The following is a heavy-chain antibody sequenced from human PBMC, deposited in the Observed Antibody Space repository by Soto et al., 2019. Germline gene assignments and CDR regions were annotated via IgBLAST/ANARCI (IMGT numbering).Heavy chain of an antibody. CDR2: IIPIFGTA. D-gene: IGHD6-13*01. CDR1: GGTFSSYA. CDR3: ARVNPPPAAAGLD. J-gene: IGHJ4*02. Sequence: QVQLVQSGAEVKKPGSSVNVSCQASGGTFSSYAISWVRQSPGQGLEWMGGIIPIFGTANYAQKFQGRVTITADESTSTAYMELSSLRSEDTAVYYCARVNPPPAAAGLDWGQGTLVTVSS. V-gene: IGHV1-69*01.